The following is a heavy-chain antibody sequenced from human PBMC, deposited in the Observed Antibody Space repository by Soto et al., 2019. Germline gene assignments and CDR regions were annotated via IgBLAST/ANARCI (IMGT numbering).Heavy chain of an antibody. D-gene: IGHD3-22*01. CDR2: IIPVFQTA. CDR3: ARGGSGYTWFNES. J-gene: IGHJ5*02. CDR1: GGLFSSYP. Sequence: SVKVSCKASGGLFSSYPISWVRQVPGQGLEWMGGIIPVFQTAYYTQRCQGRVTITADESTNTAYMELSSLRSEDTAIYYCARGGSGYTWFNESWGQGTLVTVSS. V-gene: IGHV1-69*13.